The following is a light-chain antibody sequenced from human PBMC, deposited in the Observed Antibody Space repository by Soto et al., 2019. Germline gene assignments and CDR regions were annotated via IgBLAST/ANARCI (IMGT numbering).Light chain of an antibody. CDR1: QSVSNN. V-gene: IGKV3-15*01. J-gene: IGKJ1*01. CDR3: QQYNNWPPWT. Sequence: EIVMTQSPATLSVSPGERATLSCRASQSVSNNLAWYQQKPGQAPRLHIYGASTRAIGIPARFSGSGSGTEFTLTISSLQSEDFAVYYCQQYNNWPPWTFGQGTKVEIK. CDR2: GAS.